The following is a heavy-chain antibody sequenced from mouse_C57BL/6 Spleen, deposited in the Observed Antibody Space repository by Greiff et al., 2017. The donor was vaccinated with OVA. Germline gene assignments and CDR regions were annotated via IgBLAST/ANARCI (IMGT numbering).Heavy chain of an antibody. CDR1: GYTFTSYW. J-gene: IGHJ2*01. D-gene: IGHD2-2*01. CDR2: IYPGSGST. CDR3: ASRAYVYVSSSSFDY. Sequence: QVQLQQPGAELVKPGASVKMSCKASGYTFTSYWITWVKQRPGQGLEWIGDIYPGSGSTNYNEKFKRKATLTVDTSSSTASMQLSSLTSEDSPGDYCASRAYVYVSSSSFDYWGQGTTLTVSS. V-gene: IGHV1-55*01.